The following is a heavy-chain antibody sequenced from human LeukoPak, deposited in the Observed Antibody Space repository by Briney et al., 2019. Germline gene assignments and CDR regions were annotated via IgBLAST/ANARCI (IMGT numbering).Heavy chain of an antibody. CDR2: ITPIFGTP. Sequence: SVKVSCKASGDTFSSYDISWVRQAPGQGLEWIGGITPIFGTPNYAQKFQGRDTITADESTRTAYMELRSLRSEDTAVYYCARGWLAETIMVTPYNYWGQGTLVTVSS. CDR1: GDTFSSYD. J-gene: IGHJ4*02. D-gene: IGHD4-23*01. V-gene: IGHV1-69*01. CDR3: ARGWLAETIMVTPYNY.